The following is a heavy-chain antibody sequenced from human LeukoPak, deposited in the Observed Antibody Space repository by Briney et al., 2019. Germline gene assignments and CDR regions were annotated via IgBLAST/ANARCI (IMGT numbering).Heavy chain of an antibody. CDR1: GFTVSSNY. Sequence: GGSLRLSCAASGFTVSSNYMSWVRQAPGKGLECVSVIGSDGRTYYANSVKGRFTISRDISKNMLYLQMNSLRADDTAVYYCARGTTVNNWFDPWGQGTLVTVSS. J-gene: IGHJ5*02. CDR3: ARGTTVNNWFDP. D-gene: IGHD4-17*01. V-gene: IGHV3-53*01. CDR2: IGSDGRT.